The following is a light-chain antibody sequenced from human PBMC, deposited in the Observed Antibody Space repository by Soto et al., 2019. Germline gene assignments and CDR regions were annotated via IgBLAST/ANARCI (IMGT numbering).Light chain of an antibody. V-gene: IGKV1-39*01. CDR1: QTISTY. CDR3: QQTYSMPRLS. CDR2: TAS. J-gene: IGKJ4*01. Sequence: DIQMTQSPSSLSASVGDRVTITCRASQTISTYLNWYQQKPGKAPKFLIYTASSLQGGVPSRFSGSGSGTDVTLTISGLQHEDFATYYCQQTYSMPRLSFGGGTKVEIK.